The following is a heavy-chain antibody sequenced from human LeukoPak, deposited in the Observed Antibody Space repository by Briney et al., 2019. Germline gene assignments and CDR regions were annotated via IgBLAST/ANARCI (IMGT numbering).Heavy chain of an antibody. V-gene: IGHV1-18*01. CDR1: GYTFTSYD. J-gene: IGHJ2*01. Sequence: GASVKVSCEASGYTFTSYDINWVRQAAGQGLEWMGWMNPNSGNTNYAQKLQGRVTMTTDTSTSTAYMELRSLRSDDTAVYYCARDSGYSSGTTDGYFDLWGRGTLVTVSS. CDR2: MNPNSGNT. D-gene: IGHD6-19*01. CDR3: ARDSGYSSGTTDGYFDL.